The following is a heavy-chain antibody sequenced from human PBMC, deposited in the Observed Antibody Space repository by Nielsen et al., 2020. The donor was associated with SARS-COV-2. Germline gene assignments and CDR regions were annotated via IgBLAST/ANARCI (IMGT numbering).Heavy chain of an antibody. Sequence: WVRQAPGQGLEWMGWMNPNSGNTDYAQKFQGWVTMTRDTSISTAYMELSRLRSDDTAVYYCARGGYSSSWENYYYYMDVWGKGTTVTVSS. CDR2: MNPNSGNT. J-gene: IGHJ6*03. D-gene: IGHD6-13*01. V-gene: IGHV1-2*04. CDR3: ARGGYSSSWENYYYYMDV.